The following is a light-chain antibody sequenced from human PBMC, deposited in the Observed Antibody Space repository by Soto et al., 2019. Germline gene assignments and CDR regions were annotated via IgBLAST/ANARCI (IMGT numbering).Light chain of an antibody. CDR3: SSYAGGNNLYV. Sequence: QSVLTQPPSASGSPGQSVTISCTGTSSDVGRYNYVSWYQQHPGKAPKLMISEVTKRHSGVPDRFSGSKFGNTASLTVFVLQATDEADYYCSSYAGGNNLYVFETGTKVTVL. V-gene: IGLV2-8*01. CDR2: EVT. CDR1: SSDVGRYNY. J-gene: IGLJ1*01.